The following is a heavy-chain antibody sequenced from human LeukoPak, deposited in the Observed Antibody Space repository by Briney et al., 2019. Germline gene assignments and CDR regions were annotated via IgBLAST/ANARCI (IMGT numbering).Heavy chain of an antibody. J-gene: IGHJ6*02. Sequence: GASVKVSCKASGGTFSNFAISWVRQAPGQGLQWMGGIIPIFGTASYAQKFQGRVTITTDESTSTAYMELRSLRSEDTAVHYCARNSMVATFLDLLYYYYYGMDVWGQGTTVTVSS. CDR1: GGTFSNFA. CDR3: ARNSMVATFLDLLYYYYYGMDV. V-gene: IGHV1-69*05. CDR2: IIPIFGTA. D-gene: IGHD5-12*01.